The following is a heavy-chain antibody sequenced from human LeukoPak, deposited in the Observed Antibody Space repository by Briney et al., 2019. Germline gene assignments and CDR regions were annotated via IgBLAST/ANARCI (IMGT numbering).Heavy chain of an antibody. CDR1: GYTFTDYY. D-gene: IGHD1-26*01. V-gene: IGHV1-69-2*01. Sequence: ASVKVSCKVSGYTFTDYYMHWVQQAPGKGLEWMGLVDPEDGETIYAEKFQGRVTITADTSTDTAYMELSSLRSEDTAVYYCATGSNGSPSYFDYWGQGTLVTVSS. CDR2: VDPEDGET. J-gene: IGHJ4*02. CDR3: ATGSNGSPSYFDY.